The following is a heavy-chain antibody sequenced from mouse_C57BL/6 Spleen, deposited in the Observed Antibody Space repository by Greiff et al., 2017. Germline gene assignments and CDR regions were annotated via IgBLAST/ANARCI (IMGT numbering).Heavy chain of an antibody. CDR2: ILPGSGST. Sequence: ESGAELMKPGASVKLSCKATGYTFTGYWIEWVKQSPGHGLEWIGEILPGSGSTNYNEKFKGKATFTAATSSNTAYMQLSSLTTEDSAIDYCARSGVYYGSSSFAYWGQGTLVTVSA. CDR1: GYTFTGYW. CDR3: ARSGVYYGSSSFAY. J-gene: IGHJ3*01. D-gene: IGHD1-1*01. V-gene: IGHV1-9*01.